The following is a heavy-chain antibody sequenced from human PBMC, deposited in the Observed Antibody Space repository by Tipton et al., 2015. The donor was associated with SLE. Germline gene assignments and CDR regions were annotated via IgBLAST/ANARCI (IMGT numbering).Heavy chain of an antibody. D-gene: IGHD6-13*01. V-gene: IGHV4-38-2*01. CDR2: IYHSGST. CDR3: ARRQAATVAFDI. J-gene: IGHJ3*02. Sequence: SIYHSGSTYYNPSLKSRVTISVDTSKNQFSLKLSSVTAADTAVYYCARRQAATVAFDIWGQGTMVTVSS.